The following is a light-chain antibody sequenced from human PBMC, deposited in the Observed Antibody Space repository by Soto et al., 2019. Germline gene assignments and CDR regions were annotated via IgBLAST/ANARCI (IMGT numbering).Light chain of an antibody. J-gene: IGKJ4*01. CDR3: RKRSSWLT. CDR1: QTISYY. CDR2: DAS. Sequence: EIVLTQSPATLSLSPGERATLSCRASQTISYYLAWYQQKPGQAPRLLIYDASNRATGIPARFSGSGSGTDFTLTISSLEPEDFAIYYCRKRSSWLTFGGGTKVEIK. V-gene: IGKV3-11*01.